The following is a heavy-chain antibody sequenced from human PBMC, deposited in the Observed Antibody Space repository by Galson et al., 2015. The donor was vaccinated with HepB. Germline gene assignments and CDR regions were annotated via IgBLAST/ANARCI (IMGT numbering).Heavy chain of an antibody. CDR2: IYYSGST. V-gene: IGHV4-59*12. D-gene: IGHD5-12*01. Sequence: ETLSLTCTVFGGSISGNYWSWIRQPPGKGLEWIGYIYYSGSTNYNPSLKSRVTISVDTSKNQFSLKLSSVTAADTAVYYCARVRRRWLRLPKDGDANWFDPWGQGTLVTVSS. CDR3: ARVRRRWLRLPKDGDANWFDP. CDR1: GGSISGNY. J-gene: IGHJ5*02.